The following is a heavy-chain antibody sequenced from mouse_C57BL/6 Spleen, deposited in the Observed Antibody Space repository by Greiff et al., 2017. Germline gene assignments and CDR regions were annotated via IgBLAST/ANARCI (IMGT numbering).Heavy chain of an antibody. Sequence: QVQLKQPGAELVMPGASVKLSCKASGYTFTSYWMHWVKQRPGQGLEWIGEIDPSDSYTNYNQKFKGKSTLTVDKSSSTAYMQLSSLTSEDSAVYYCARGDLGLRPAWFAYWGQGTLVTVSA. CDR2: IDPSDSYT. D-gene: IGHD2-4*01. J-gene: IGHJ3*01. V-gene: IGHV1-69*01. CDR1: GYTFTSYW. CDR3: ARGDLGLRPAWFAY.